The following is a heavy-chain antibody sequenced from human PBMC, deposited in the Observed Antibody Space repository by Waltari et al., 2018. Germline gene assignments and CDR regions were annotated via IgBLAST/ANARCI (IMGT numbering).Heavy chain of an antibody. V-gene: IGHV3-7*04. D-gene: IGHD1-1*01. J-gene: IGHJ4*02. CDR1: GFIFSNYW. CDR3: SRALEE. Sequence: VQLVESGGGLVQPGGSLRLSCTASGFIFSNYWMDWVRQAPGKGLEWVDNINQDGGEKYDVDSVKGRFTISRDNSKNSLYLQMNSLRAEDTAVYFCSRALEEWGQGSLVTVSS. CDR2: INQDGGEK.